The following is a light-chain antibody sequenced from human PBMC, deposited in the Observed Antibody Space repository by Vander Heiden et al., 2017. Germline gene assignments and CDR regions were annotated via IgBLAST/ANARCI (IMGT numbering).Light chain of an antibody. Sequence: AIQMTPSPSSLSAFVGDRVIITCRASQGIRNDLGWYQQRPGKAPKLLIYAASSLQTGVPLRFSGSGSGTDFTLTISSLQPEDFATYYCLQDYSYPRTFGQGTKVEIK. CDR2: AAS. J-gene: IGKJ1*01. CDR3: LQDYSYPRT. CDR1: QGIRND. V-gene: IGKV1-6*01.